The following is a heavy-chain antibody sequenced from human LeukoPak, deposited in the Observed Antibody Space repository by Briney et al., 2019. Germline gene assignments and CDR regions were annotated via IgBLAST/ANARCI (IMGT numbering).Heavy chain of an antibody. Sequence: ASVTVSCKASGYTFTGYYMHWVRQAPGQGLEWMGWINPKSGGTNYAQKFQGGVTMTRDTSISTAYMELSRLRSDDTAVYYCASVTLSAYDGDYRGQGTLVTVSS. V-gene: IGHV1-2*02. CDR3: ASVTLSAYDGDY. D-gene: IGHD5-12*01. CDR2: INPKSGGT. J-gene: IGHJ4*02. CDR1: GYTFTGYY.